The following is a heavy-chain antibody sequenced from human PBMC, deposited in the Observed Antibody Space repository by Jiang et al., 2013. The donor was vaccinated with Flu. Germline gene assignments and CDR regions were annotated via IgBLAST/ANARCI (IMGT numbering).Heavy chain of an antibody. V-gene: IGHV4-39*01. CDR2: IYYSGST. D-gene: IGHD3-10*01. CDR3: ARQGRGYYHAFDI. CDR1: GGSISSSSYY. Sequence: GSGLVKPSETLSLTCTVSGGSISSSSYYWGWIRQPPGKGLEWIGSIYYSGSTYYNPSLKSRVTISVDTSKNQFSVKLSSVTAADTAVYYCARQGRGYYHAFDIWGQGTMVTVSS. J-gene: IGHJ3*02.